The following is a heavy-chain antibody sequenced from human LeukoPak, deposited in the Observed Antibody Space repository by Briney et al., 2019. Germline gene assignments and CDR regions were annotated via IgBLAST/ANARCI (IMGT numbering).Heavy chain of an antibody. J-gene: IGHJ4*02. Sequence: SETLSLTCAVYGGSFSGYYWSWIRQPPGKGLEWIGEINHSGSTNYNPSLKSRVTISVDTSKNQFSLKLSSVTAADTAVYYCARKYFDWFDYWGQGTLVTVSS. CDR2: INHSGST. CDR3: ARKYFDWFDY. CDR1: GGSFSGYY. D-gene: IGHD3-9*01. V-gene: IGHV4-34*01.